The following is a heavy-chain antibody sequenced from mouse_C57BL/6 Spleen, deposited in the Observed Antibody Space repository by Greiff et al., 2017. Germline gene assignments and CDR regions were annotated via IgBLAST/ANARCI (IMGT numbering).Heavy chain of an antibody. V-gene: IGHV5-6*01. CDR3: AREDYAPDY. CDR1: GFTFSSYG. Sequence: EVHLVESGGDLVKPGGSLKLYCAASGFTFSSYGMSWVRQTPDKRLEWVATISSGGSYTYYPDSVKGRFTISRDNAKNTLYLQMSSLKSEDTAMYYCAREDYAPDYWGQGTTLTVSS. J-gene: IGHJ2*01. D-gene: IGHD1-1*01. CDR2: ISSGGSYT.